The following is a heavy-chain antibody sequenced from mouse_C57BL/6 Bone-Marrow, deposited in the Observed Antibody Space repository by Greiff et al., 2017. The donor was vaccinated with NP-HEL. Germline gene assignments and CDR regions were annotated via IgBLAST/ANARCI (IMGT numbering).Heavy chain of an antibody. CDR3: ARGTTVVASGGY. CDR1: GYTFTDYY. V-gene: IGHV1-19*01. CDR2: INPYNGGT. D-gene: IGHD1-1*01. J-gene: IGHJ2*01. Sequence: EVQLQQSGPVLVKPGASVKMSCKASGYTFTDYYMNWVKQSHGKSLEWIGVINPYNGGTSYNQKFKGKATLTVDKSSSTAYMELNSLTSEDSAVYYCARGTTVVASGGYWGQGTTLTVSS.